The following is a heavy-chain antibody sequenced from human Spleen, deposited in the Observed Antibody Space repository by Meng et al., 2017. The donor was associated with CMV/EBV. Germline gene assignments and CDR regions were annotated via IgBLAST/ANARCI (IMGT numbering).Heavy chain of an antibody. Sequence: GESLKISCAAPGFTFSDYYMSWIRQAPGKGLEWVSYISSSGSTIYYADSVKGRFTISRDNAKNSLYLQMNSLRAEDTAVYYCARGGSGSYYIYYHYYGMDVWGQGTTVTVSS. D-gene: IGHD3-10*01. V-gene: IGHV3-11*01. CDR2: ISSSGSTI. J-gene: IGHJ6*02. CDR1: GFTFSDYY. CDR3: ARGGSGSYYIYYHYYGMDV.